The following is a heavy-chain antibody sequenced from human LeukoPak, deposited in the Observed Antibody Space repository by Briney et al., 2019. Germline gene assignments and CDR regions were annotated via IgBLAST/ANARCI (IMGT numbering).Heavy chain of an antibody. V-gene: IGHV3-48*04. D-gene: IGHD3-16*02. Sequence: GGSLRLSCAASGFTFSSYSMNWVRQAPGKGLEWVSYISSSSSTIYYADSVKGRFTISRDNAKNSLYLQMNSLRAEDTAVYYCARGEYYDYVWGSYRDYYFDYWGQGTLVTVSS. CDR3: ARGEYYDYVWGSYRDYYFDY. CDR2: ISSSSSTI. CDR1: GFTFSSYS. J-gene: IGHJ4*02.